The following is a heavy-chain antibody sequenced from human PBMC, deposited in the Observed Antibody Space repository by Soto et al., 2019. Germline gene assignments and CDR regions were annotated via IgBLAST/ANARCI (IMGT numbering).Heavy chain of an antibody. CDR2: INPSGGST. Sequence: ASVKVSCKASGYTFTSYYMHWVRQAPGQGLEWMGIINPSGGSTSYAQKFQGRVTMTRDTSTSTVYMELSSLRSEDTAVYYCARSYDIVVVPAARSWGIAAAGTGFFDYWGQGTLVTVS. J-gene: IGHJ4*02. D-gene: IGHD2-2*01. V-gene: IGHV1-46*01. CDR3: ARSYDIVVVPAARSWGIAAAGTGFFDY. CDR1: GYTFTSYY.